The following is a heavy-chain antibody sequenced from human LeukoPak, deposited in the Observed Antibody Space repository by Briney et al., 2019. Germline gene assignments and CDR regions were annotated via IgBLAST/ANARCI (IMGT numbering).Heavy chain of an antibody. Sequence: PGGSLRLSCAASGFTFSSYSMNWVRQAPGKGLEWVSYISSSSSTIYYADSVKGRFTISRDNAKNSLYLRMNSLRAEDTAVYYCARGGSSGWYASTGFDYWGQGTLVTVSS. CDR2: ISSSSSTI. J-gene: IGHJ4*02. CDR1: GFTFSSYS. V-gene: IGHV3-48*04. CDR3: ARGGSSGWYASTGFDY. D-gene: IGHD6-19*01.